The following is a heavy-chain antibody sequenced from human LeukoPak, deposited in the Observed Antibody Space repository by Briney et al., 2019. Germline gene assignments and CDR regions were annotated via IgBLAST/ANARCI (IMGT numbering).Heavy chain of an antibody. CDR1: GGSISSYY. D-gene: IGHD1-20*01. V-gene: IGHV4-59*08. CDR2: IYYSGST. CDR3: ARVGITGTFDY. Sequence: SETLSLTCTVSGGSISSYYWSWIRQPSGKGLEWIGYIYYSGSTNYNPSLKSRVTISVDTSKNQFSLKLSSVTAADTAVYYCARVGITGTFDYWGQGTLVTVSS. J-gene: IGHJ4*02.